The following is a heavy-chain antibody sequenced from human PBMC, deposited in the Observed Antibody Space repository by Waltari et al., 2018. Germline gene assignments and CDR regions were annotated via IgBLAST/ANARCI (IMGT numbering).Heavy chain of an antibody. Sequence: EVQLVESGGGLVQPGGSLRLSCAASGFTFSSYSMNWVRQAPGKGLEWVSYINSGTSSILYAGSVKGRFTISRDNDKNSLYLQMNSLRAEDTAVYYCAREPPYADYAFDSWGQGSLVTVSS. V-gene: IGHV3-48*04. J-gene: IGHJ4*02. D-gene: IGHD4-17*01. CDR1: GFTFSSYS. CDR2: INSGTSSI. CDR3: AREPPYADYAFDS.